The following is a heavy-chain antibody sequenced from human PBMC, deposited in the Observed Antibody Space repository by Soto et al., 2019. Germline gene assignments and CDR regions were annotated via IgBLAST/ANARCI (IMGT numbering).Heavy chain of an antibody. J-gene: IGHJ3*02. CDR3: ARDQYSSSPECAFDI. CDR1: GYTFTSYG. V-gene: IGHV1-18*01. Sequence: SAKVSCKASGYTFTSYGMSWVRQAAGQGLEWVGWISACNGNTNYAQKLQGRVTMLTDTSTSTAYSELMSLRSDDTAVYYCARDQYSSSPECAFDIWGQGTMVTVSS. D-gene: IGHD6-13*01. CDR2: ISACNGNT.